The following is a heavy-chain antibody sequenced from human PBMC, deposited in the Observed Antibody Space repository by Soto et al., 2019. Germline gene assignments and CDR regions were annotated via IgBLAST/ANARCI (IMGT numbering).Heavy chain of an antibody. Sequence: QVHLQESGPGLVKPSQTLSLTCTVSGGSISSGDYYWSWIRQPPGKGLEWIGYSYYSGNTYYNPFLETRVTISVDVAMNQFARNRKAVSARDTAVYFCARGQCSGGGMDGWGRGTTVTVSS. V-gene: IGHV4-30-4*01. CDR1: GGSISSGDYY. J-gene: IGHJ6*02. CDR3: ARGQCSGGGMDG. D-gene: IGHD6-19*01. CDR2: SYYSGNT.